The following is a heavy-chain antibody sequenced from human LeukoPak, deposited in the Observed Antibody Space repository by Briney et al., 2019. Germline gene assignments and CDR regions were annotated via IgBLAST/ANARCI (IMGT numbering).Heavy chain of an antibody. CDR3: ARDRYIAVAGTRYFQH. D-gene: IGHD6-19*01. V-gene: IGHV1-2*02. J-gene: IGHJ1*01. CDR1: GYTFTGYY. CDR2: INPNSGGT. Sequence: ASVKVSCKASGYTFTGYYMHWVRQAPGQGLEWMGWINPNSGGTNYAQKFQGRVTMTRDTSISTAYMELSRLRSDDTAVYYCARDRYIAVAGTRYFQHWGQGTLVTVSS.